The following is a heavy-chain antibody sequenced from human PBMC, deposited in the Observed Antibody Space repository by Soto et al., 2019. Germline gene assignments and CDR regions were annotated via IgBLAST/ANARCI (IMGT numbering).Heavy chain of an antibody. D-gene: IGHD2-15*01. J-gene: IGHJ4*02. V-gene: IGHV4-34*01. CDR3: ARDYRSRAATQTYFDY. CDR1: GGSFSGYY. CDR2: INHSGST. Sequence: SETLSLTCAVYGGSFSGYYWSWIRQPPGKGLEWIGEINHSGSTNYNPSLKSRVTISVDTSKNQFSLKLSSVTAADTPVYYFARDYRSRAATQTYFDYWGQGTLVTVSS.